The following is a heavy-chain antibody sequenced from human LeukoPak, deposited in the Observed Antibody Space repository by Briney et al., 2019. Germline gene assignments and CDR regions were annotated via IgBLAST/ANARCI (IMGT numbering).Heavy chain of an antibody. Sequence: SETLSLTCTVSGGSISSYYWSWIRQPPGKGLEWIGYIYYSGSTNYNPSLKSRVTISVDTSKNQFSLKLSSVTAADTAVYYCARAASFRGNPDYWGQGTLVTVSS. D-gene: IGHD4-23*01. CDR2: IYYSGST. CDR1: GGSISSYY. V-gene: IGHV4-59*01. J-gene: IGHJ4*02. CDR3: ARAASFRGNPDY.